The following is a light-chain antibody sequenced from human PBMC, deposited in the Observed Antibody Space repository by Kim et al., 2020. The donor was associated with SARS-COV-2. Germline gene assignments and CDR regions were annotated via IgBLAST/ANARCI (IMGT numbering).Light chain of an antibody. CDR1: SSDIGGYKY. V-gene: IGLV2-14*01. CDR3: SSYTSSSTYYV. Sequence: HSALTQPASVSGSPGQSITISCTGTSSDIGGYKYVSWYQQHPGKAPKLMIYDVSKRPSGVANRFSGSKSGNTASLTISGLQAGDEADYYCSSYTSSSTYYVFGTGTKVTVL. J-gene: IGLJ1*01. CDR2: DVS.